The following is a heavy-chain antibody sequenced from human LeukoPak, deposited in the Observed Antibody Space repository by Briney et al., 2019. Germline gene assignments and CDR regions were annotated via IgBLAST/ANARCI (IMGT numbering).Heavy chain of an antibody. CDR1: GFTFSSHV. CDR3: AKAGSSSGWSRYYYYYYMDV. V-gene: IGHV3-30*02. J-gene: IGHJ6*03. D-gene: IGHD6-19*01. Sequence: GGSLRLSCAASGFTFSSHVMNWVRQAPGKGLEWVAFIRYDGSNKYYADSVKGRFTISRDNSKNTLYLQMNSLRAEDTAVYYCAKAGSSSGWSRYYYYYYMDVWGKGTTVTVSS. CDR2: IRYDGSNK.